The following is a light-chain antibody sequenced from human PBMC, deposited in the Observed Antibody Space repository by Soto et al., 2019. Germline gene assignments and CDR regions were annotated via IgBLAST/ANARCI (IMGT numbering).Light chain of an antibody. Sequence: EIVLTQSPGTLSLSPGERATLSCSASQSVSSRSLAWYQQKPGQAPRLLISDASNRAADIPDRFSGSGSGTDFTLTISRLEPEDFAVYYCQQYGSSPQTFGQGTKVDIK. J-gene: IGKJ1*01. CDR1: QSVSSRS. V-gene: IGKV3-20*01. CDR3: QQYGSSPQT. CDR2: DAS.